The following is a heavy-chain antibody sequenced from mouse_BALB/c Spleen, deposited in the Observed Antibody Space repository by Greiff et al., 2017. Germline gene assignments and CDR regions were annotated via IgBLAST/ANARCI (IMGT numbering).Heavy chain of an antibody. CDR2: INPSSGYT. CDR3: ARSGRYDGAWFAY. Sequence: QVQLQQSAAELARPGASVKMSCKASGYTFTSYTMHWVKQRPGQGLEWIGYINPSSGYTEYNQKFKDKTTLTADKSSSTAYMQLSSLTSEDSAVYYCARSGRYDGAWFAYWGQGTLVTVSA. D-gene: IGHD2-14*01. V-gene: IGHV1-4*02. J-gene: IGHJ3*01. CDR1: GYTFTSYT.